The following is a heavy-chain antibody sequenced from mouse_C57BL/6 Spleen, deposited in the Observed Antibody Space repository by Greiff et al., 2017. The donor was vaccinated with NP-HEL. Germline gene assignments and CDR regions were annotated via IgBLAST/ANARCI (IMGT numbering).Heavy chain of an antibody. V-gene: IGHV5-16*01. CDR1: GFTFSDYY. CDR3: AREAGTFYYLDY. J-gene: IGHJ2*01. CDR2: INYDGSST. Sequence: EVQLVESEGGLVQPGSSMTLSCTASGFTFSDYYMAWVRQVPEKGLEWVANINYDGSSTYYLASLTSRFIISRDNAKNILYLQMSSLKSEDTAAYYCAREAGTFYYLDYWGQGTTLTVSS. D-gene: IGHD4-1*01.